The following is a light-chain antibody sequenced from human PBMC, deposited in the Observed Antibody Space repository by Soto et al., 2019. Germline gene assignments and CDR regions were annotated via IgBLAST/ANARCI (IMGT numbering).Light chain of an antibody. Sequence: DIPMTQSPSTLSASLVDRVTLXGRASQSVSSWLAWYQQKPVKAPKLLISDASSSESGVPSRFSGSGSGTEFTLTISSLQPDDFASYYCQQYNSYSTFGQGTKVDI. CDR3: QQYNSYST. V-gene: IGKV1-5*01. CDR2: DAS. J-gene: IGKJ1*01. CDR1: QSVSSW.